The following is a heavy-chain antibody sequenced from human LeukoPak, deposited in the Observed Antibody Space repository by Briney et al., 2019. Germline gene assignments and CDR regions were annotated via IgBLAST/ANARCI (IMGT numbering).Heavy chain of an antibody. D-gene: IGHD6-19*01. CDR3: AKWQGPYSSGWYFDY. Sequence: PGGSLRLSCAASGFTFSTYGMHRVRQAPGKGLEWVAFIQYDGTTKYYADSVKGRFTISRDNSKNTLYLQMNSLRAEDTAVYYCAKWQGPYSSGWYFDYWGQGTLVTVSS. J-gene: IGHJ4*02. V-gene: IGHV3-30*02. CDR1: GFTFSTYG. CDR2: IQYDGTTK.